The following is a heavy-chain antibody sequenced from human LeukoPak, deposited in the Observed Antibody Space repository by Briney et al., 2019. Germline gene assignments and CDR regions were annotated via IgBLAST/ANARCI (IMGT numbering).Heavy chain of an antibody. CDR1: GFTFSSCW. J-gene: IGHJ4*02. CDR3: ARGLKTIAVAGTVYFDY. CDR2: INSDGSST. Sequence: GGSLRLSCAASGFTFSSCWMHWVRQAPGKGLVWVSRINSDGSSTSYADSVKGRFTISRDNAKNTLYLQMNSLRAEDTAVYYCARGLKTIAVAGTVYFDYWGQGTLVTVSS. V-gene: IGHV3-74*01. D-gene: IGHD6-19*01.